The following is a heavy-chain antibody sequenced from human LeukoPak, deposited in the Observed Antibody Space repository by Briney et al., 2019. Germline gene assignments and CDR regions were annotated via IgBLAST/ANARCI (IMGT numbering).Heavy chain of an antibody. D-gene: IGHD3-10*01. CDR2: IYYSGST. CDR1: GGSISSYY. Sequence: SETLSLTCTVSGGSISSYYWSWIRQPPGKGLEWIGYIYYSGSTNYNPSLKSRVTISVDTSKNQFSLKLSSVTAADTAVYYCARGVLAGGFNYYYYMDVWGKGTTVTVSS. CDR3: ARGVLAGGFNYYYYMDV. V-gene: IGHV4-59*01. J-gene: IGHJ6*03.